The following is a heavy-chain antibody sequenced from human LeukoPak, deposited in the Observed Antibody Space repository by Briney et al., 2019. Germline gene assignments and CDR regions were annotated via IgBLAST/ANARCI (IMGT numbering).Heavy chain of an antibody. D-gene: IGHD3-3*01. V-gene: IGHV4-61*02. CDR3: AREGAYDFWSGRAIDY. CDR1: GGSISSGSYY. Sequence: SETLSLTCTVSGGSISSGSYYWSWIRQPAGKGLEWIGRIYTSGSTNYNPSLKSRVTISVDTSKNQFSLKLSSVTAADTAVYYCAREGAYDFWSGRAIDYWGQGTLVTVSS. J-gene: IGHJ4*02. CDR2: IYTSGST.